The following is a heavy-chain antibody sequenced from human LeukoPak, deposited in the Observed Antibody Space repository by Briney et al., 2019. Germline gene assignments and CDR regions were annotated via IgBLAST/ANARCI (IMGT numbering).Heavy chain of an antibody. CDR1: GFTFSDHY. Sequence: HPGGSLRLSCAASGFTFSDHYMSWIRQAPGKGLEWVSGISWNSGSIGYADSVKGRFTISRDNAKNSLYLQMNSLRAEDTALYYCAKDRSGSYFGGFDYWGQGTLVTVSS. CDR2: ISWNSGSI. V-gene: IGHV3-9*01. J-gene: IGHJ4*02. D-gene: IGHD1-26*01. CDR3: AKDRSGSYFGGFDY.